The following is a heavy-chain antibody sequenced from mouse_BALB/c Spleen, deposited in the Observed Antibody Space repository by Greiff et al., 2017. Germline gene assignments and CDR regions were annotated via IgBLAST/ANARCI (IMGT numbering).Heavy chain of an antibody. CDR2: ISDSGST. CDR3: ARGYDDFDY. D-gene: IGHD2-14*01. V-gene: IGHV3-8*02. Sequence: DVKLQESGPSLVKPSQSLSLSCSASGDSFTSYYLNWIRQFPGNKLEYMGYISDSGSTYYNPSLKSRISITRDTSKNQYYLQLNSVTTEDTATYYCARGYDDFDYWGQGTTLTVSS. J-gene: IGHJ2*01. CDR1: GDSFTSYY.